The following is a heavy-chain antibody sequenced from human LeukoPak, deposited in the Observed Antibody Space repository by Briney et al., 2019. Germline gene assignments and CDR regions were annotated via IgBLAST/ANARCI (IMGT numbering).Heavy chain of an antibody. CDR1: GGSIISSTYY. Sequence: PSETLSLTCTVSGGSIISSTYYWGWIRQPPGKGLDWIGSIYYSGTTYYNPSLKSRVTISVDTSKNQFSLKLSSVTAADTAVYYCARGRDSSGFYFDYWGQGTLVTVSS. CDR2: IYYSGTT. CDR3: ARGRDSSGFYFDY. V-gene: IGHV4-39*07. D-gene: IGHD3-22*01. J-gene: IGHJ4*02.